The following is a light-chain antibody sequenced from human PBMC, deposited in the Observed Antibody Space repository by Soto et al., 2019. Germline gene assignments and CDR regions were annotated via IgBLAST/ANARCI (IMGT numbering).Light chain of an antibody. CDR2: EDN. CDR3: QSYASSNLWV. V-gene: IGLV6-57*01. J-gene: IGLJ3*02. Sequence: NFMLTQPHSVSESPGQTVTISCTRSSGNIASNYVQWYQQRPGSSPTTVIYEDNQRPSAVADRVSGSIDSSSNSASLTISGLKTEDEADYYCQSYASSNLWVFGGGTKLTVL. CDR1: SGNIASNY.